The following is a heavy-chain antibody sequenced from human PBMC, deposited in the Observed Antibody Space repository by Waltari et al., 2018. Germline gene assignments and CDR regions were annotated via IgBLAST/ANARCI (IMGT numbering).Heavy chain of an antibody. CDR3: ARGRSGSPRGSWFDP. Sequence: QVQLVQAGAEVKKPGASGKVSCKASGYTFTSYDINWGRPATGQGLEWMGWMNPNSGNTGYAQKFQGRVTITRNTSISTAYMELSSLRSEDTAVYYCARGRSGSPRGSWFDPWGQGTLVTVSS. D-gene: IGHD1-26*01. V-gene: IGHV1-8*03. J-gene: IGHJ5*02. CDR2: MNPNSGNT. CDR1: GYTFTSYD.